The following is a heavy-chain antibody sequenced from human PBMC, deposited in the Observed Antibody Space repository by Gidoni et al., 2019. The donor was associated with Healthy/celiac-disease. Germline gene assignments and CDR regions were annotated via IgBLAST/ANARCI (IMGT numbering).Heavy chain of an antibody. Sequence: EVQLVESGGGLVQPGRSLRLSCTASGFTFGDYAMSWFRQAPGKGLEWVCFIRSKAYGGTTEYAASVKGRFTISRDDSKSIAYLQMNSLKTDDTAVYYCTRAGVGDGYNSIDYWGQGTLVTVSS. CDR3: TRAGVGDGYNSIDY. CDR1: GFTFGDYA. CDR2: IRSKAYGGTT. D-gene: IGHD5-12*01. J-gene: IGHJ4*02. V-gene: IGHV3-49*03.